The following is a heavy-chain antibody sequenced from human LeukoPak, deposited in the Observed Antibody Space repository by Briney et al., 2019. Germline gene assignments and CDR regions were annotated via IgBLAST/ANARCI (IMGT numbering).Heavy chain of an antibody. V-gene: IGHV3-66*01. CDR2: IFAGGSA. D-gene: IGHD3-16*02. Sequence: GGSLRLSCAASGFRVSNDYMSWVRQAPGKGLEWISFIFAGGSAYYADSVKGRFTISRDRSKNTLFLQMNSLRAEDTAVYYCAKANSYHSYYFDYWGQGALVIVSS. J-gene: IGHJ4*02. CDR3: AKANSYHSYYFDY. CDR1: GFRVSNDY.